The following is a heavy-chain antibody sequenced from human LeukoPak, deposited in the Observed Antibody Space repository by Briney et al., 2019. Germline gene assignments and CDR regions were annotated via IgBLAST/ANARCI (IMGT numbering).Heavy chain of an antibody. CDR3: ARLGSSWSFDY. D-gene: IGHD6-13*01. Sequence: PGGSLRLSYAASGFTFSSYGMNWVRQAPGKGLEWVAVIWYDGSNKYYGDSVKGRFTISRDNSKNTVSLQMNSLRVEDTAVYYCARLGSSWSFDYWGQGTLVTVSS. CDR2: IWYDGSNK. J-gene: IGHJ4*02. V-gene: IGHV3-33*01. CDR1: GFTFSSYG.